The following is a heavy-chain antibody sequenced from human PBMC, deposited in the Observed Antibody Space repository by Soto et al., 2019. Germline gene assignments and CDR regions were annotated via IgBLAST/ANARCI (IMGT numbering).Heavy chain of an antibody. J-gene: IGHJ4*02. CDR2: ISPLTETP. D-gene: IGHD6-13*01. V-gene: IGHV1-69*01. CDR3: AIGPRNSWTCEF. CDR1: GGTFSNYA. Sequence: QVQVVQSGAEVKKPGSSVKVSCKASGGTFSNYAISWVRQASGHGLEWVGGISPLTETPVYAQTVQGRLTITADEITSAAYMELSSLRSDDTAVYYCAIGPRNSWTCEFWGQGTLVTVSS.